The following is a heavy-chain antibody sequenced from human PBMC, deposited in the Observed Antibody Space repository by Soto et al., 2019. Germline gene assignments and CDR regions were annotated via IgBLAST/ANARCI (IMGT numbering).Heavy chain of an antibody. Sequence: SETLSLTCAVYGGSFSGYYWSWIRQPPGKGLEWIGEINHSGSTNYNPSLKSRVTISVDTSKNQFSVKLSSVTAADTAVYYCARVFGAYCGGECPRPPKYYFDYWGQGTLVTVSS. CDR2: INHSGST. V-gene: IGHV4-34*01. CDR1: GGSFSGYY. J-gene: IGHJ4*02. CDR3: ARVFGAYCGGECPRPPKYYFDY. D-gene: IGHD2-21*01.